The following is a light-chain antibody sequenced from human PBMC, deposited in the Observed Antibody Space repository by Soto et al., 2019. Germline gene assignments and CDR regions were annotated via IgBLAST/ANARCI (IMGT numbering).Light chain of an antibody. CDR2: GAS. CDR3: QQHINWPLT. J-gene: IGKJ4*01. Sequence: EIVMTQSPATLSVSPGERVTLSCRASQDIRSSLAWYQQKPGQAPRLLIYGASIRATGVPATFSGSGSGTEFTLSISSLQSEHLGVYYCQQHINWPLTFGGGTKVEIK. CDR1: QDIRSS. V-gene: IGKV3-15*01.